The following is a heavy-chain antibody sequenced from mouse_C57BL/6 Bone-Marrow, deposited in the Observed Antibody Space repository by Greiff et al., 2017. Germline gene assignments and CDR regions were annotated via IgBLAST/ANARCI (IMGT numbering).Heavy chain of an antibody. V-gene: IGHV5-4*01. D-gene: IGHD1-1*01. CDR2: ISDGGSYT. Sequence: DVQLVESGGGLVKPGGSLKLSCAASGFTFSSYAMSWVRQTPEKRLEWVATISDGGSYTYYPDNVKGRFTISRDNAKNNLYLQMSHLKSEDTAMYYCARDPVTTVVATEYFDVWGTGTTVTVSS. CDR1: GFTFSSYA. J-gene: IGHJ1*03. CDR3: ARDPVTTVVATEYFDV.